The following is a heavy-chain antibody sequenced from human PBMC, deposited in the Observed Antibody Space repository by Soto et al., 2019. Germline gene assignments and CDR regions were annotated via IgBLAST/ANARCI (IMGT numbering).Heavy chain of an antibody. CDR1: GYIFVNYG. J-gene: IGHJ6*02. CDR2: ISPYTGNT. Sequence: QVQLVQSGDEVKKPGASVKVSCKASGYIFVNYGIAWVRQAPGQGLEWMGWISPYTGNTHSASKVQGRLTMTTDTSTRTAYMDLGSLTSDATAVDYCAMVDNYVTPTPQDVWGQGTTVTVSS. V-gene: IGHV1-18*01. CDR3: AMVDNYVTPTPQDV. D-gene: IGHD3-16*01.